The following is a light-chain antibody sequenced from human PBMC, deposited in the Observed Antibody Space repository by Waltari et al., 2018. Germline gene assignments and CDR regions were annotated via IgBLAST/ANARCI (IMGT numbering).Light chain of an antibody. CDR1: QIITNNY. CDR2: GAS. Sequence: DIVLTQSPDPLSLSPGETAVLSCRASQIITNNYVAWYQQRFGQAPKVLIHGASSRATGIPDRFSGSGSGTDFTLTIDRLGPEDFAVYYCQQYGSSPRTFGQGTRVEIK. V-gene: IGKV3-20*01. CDR3: QQYGSSPRT. J-gene: IGKJ1*01.